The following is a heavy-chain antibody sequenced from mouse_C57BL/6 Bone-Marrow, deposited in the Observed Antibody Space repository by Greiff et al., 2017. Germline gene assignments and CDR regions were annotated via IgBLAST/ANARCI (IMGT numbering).Heavy chain of an antibody. Sequence: QVQLQQSGAELVKPGASVTISCKASGYAFSSYWMNWVKQRPGKGLEWLGQIYPGDGDPNYNGKVTGKATMTADKSSSTAYMQLSSLTSEDSAVFFCARAMYYGSGDGAWLAYWGQGTLVTVSA. CDR3: ARAMYYGSGDGAWLAY. J-gene: IGHJ3*01. D-gene: IGHD1-1*01. V-gene: IGHV1-80*01. CDR1: GYAFSSYW. CDR2: IYPGDGDP.